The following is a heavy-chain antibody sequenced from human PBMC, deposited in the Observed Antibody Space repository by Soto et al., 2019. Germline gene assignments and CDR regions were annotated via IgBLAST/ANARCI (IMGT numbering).Heavy chain of an antibody. Sequence: ASVKVSCKASGYTFTSYYMHWVRQAPGQGLEWMGIINPSGGSTSYAQKFQGRVTMTRDTSTSTVYMELSSLRSEDTAVYYCARGVKANWGLYNWLDPWGQGTLVTVSS. CDR2: INPSGGST. V-gene: IGHV1-46*03. D-gene: IGHD7-27*01. J-gene: IGHJ5*02. CDR1: GYTFTSYY. CDR3: ARGVKANWGLYNWLDP.